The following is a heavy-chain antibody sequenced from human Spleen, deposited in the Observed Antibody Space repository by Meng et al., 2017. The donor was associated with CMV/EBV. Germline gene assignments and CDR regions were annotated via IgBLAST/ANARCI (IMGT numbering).Heavy chain of an antibody. CDR1: GFTFGDYA. CDR3: GRMDPSHYYYYGTDV. D-gene: IGHD2-2*03. Sequence: GESLKISCRASGFTFGDYAMSWVRQAPGKGLEWIGFIASKAYGGTTEYAAAVKGRFTILRDDPKSIAYLEMKSVKTEDTGVYYCGRMDPSHYYYYGTDVWGQGTTVTVPQ. J-gene: IGHJ6*01. CDR2: IASKAYGGTT. V-gene: IGHV3-49*04.